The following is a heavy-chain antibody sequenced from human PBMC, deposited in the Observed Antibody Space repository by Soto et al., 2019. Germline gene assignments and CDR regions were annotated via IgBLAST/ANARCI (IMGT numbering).Heavy chain of an antibody. CDR1: GFTFTSYG. CDR2: ISSDGRNK. V-gene: IGHV3-30*18. D-gene: IGHD3-9*01. Sequence: LRLSCAASGFTFTSYGSHWVRQAPVKLLDGGAVISSDGRNKYYSDSVKGRFTISRDVSKNTVFLHMDSLSAEDTAVYYCAKEGDFYDISTGYFGSKAYFDHWGQGTLVTVSS. CDR3: AKEGDFYDISTGYFGSKAYFDH. J-gene: IGHJ4*02.